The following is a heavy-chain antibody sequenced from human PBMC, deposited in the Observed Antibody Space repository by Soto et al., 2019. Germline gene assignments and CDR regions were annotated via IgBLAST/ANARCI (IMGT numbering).Heavy chain of an antibody. CDR1: GGSISSGGYY. CDR3: ARDRPHYGSGSYAVESLDY. J-gene: IGHJ4*02. V-gene: IGHV4-31*03. CDR2: IYYSGST. Sequence: QVQLQESGPGLVKPSQTLSLTCIVSGGSISSGGYYWSWIRQHPGKGLEWIGYIYYSGSTYYNPSLKSRVTISVDTSKNQFSLKLSSVTAADMAVYYCARDRPHYGSGSYAVESLDYWGQGTLVTVSS. D-gene: IGHD3-10*01.